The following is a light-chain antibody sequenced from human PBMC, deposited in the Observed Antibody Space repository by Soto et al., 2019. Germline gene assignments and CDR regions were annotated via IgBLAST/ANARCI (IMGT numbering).Light chain of an antibody. Sequence: IVMTQSPVTLSVSPGERVTLSCRASETVRTNLAWFQQKPGQTTRLLIFGASTRPTGIPTRFTGSGSETEFTLPIISLQSEDLAVYYCQLYYNWPAYTFGQGTKLEI. J-gene: IGKJ2*01. V-gene: IGKV3-15*01. CDR2: GAS. CDR1: ETVRTN. CDR3: QLYYNWPAYT.